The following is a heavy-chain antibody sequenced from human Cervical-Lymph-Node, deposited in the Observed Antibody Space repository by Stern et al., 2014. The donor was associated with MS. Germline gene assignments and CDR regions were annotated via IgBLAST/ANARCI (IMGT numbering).Heavy chain of an antibody. V-gene: IGHV1-69*04. J-gene: IGHJ3*01. CDR3: SRELMANNMSPDASDL. CDR1: GVTFTSYA. Sequence: QVQLVQYGAEMQKPGSSVSVSCKASGVTFTSYAFNWVRQAPGQGLEWEGRIIPVLGLTNYAQKLQGRVTITADKATTTVRMEVRSLTSEDTALYYCSRELMANNMSPDASDLWGQGTLITVSS. CDR2: IIPVLGLT. D-gene: IGHD5-24*01.